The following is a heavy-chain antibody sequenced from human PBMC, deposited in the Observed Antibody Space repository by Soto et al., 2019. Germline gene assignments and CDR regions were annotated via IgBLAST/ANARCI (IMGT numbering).Heavy chain of an antibody. CDR3: ARGNPFNYAGFDV. CDR2: MNAKSGDT. Sequence: QAHLEQSGAELKRPGASVKVSCKASGYTFSDFDINWLRQASGQGPEWMGWMNAKSGDTFFPQRCQGKFNMTWDTSLSTAYMEVGSLTSDATAIYYCARGNPFNYAGFDVWGQGTTVAVSS. J-gene: IGHJ6*02. V-gene: IGHV1-8*01. CDR1: GYTFSDFD. D-gene: IGHD3-16*01.